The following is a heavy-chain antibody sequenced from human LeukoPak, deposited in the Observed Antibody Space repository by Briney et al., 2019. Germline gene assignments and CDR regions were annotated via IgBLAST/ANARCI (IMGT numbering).Heavy chain of an antibody. D-gene: IGHD3-3*01. J-gene: IGHJ4*02. V-gene: IGHV1-2*06. CDR2: INPNSGGT. Sequence: ASVKVSCKASGYTFTGYYMHWVRQAPGQGPEWMGRINPNSGGTNYAQKFQGRVTMTRDTSISTAYMELSRLRSDDPAVYYCALDYYDFWSGYYPFDYWGQGTLVTVSS. CDR1: GYTFTGYY. CDR3: ALDYYDFWSGYYPFDY.